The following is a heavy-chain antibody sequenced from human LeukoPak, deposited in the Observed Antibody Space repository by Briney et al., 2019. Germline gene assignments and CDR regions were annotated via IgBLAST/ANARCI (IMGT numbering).Heavy chain of an antibody. Sequence: PSETLSLTCTVSGGSISSYYWSWIRQPPGKGLEWIGYIYYSGSTNYNPSLKSRVTISVDTSKNQLSLKLSSVTAADTAVYYCAREAGYSSGWYNYWGQGTLVTVSS. CDR2: IYYSGST. D-gene: IGHD6-19*01. CDR3: AREAGYSSGWYNY. V-gene: IGHV4-59*01. J-gene: IGHJ4*02. CDR1: GGSISSYY.